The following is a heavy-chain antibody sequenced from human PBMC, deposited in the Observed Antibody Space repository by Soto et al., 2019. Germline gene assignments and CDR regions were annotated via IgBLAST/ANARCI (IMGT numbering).Heavy chain of an antibody. CDR1: GGSISSSSYY. CDR3: YRGYYYYSSGYYVFDY. CDR2: IYYSGST. D-gene: IGHD3-22*01. Sequence: SETLSLTCTVSGGSISSSSYYWGWIRQPPGKGLEWIGYIYYSGSTYYNPSLKSRVTISVDTSKNQFSLKLSSVTAADTAVYYFYRGYYYYSSGYYVFDYLGQGSLVTVSS. J-gene: IGHJ4*02. V-gene: IGHV4-39*01.